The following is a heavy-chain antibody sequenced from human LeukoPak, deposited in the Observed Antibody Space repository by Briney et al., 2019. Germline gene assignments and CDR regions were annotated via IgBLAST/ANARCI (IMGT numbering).Heavy chain of an antibody. CDR3: ARGSGTSTHDAFDI. CDR2: IYYSGST. CDR1: GGSISGYY. V-gene: IGHV4-59*12. D-gene: IGHD2-2*01. J-gene: IGHJ3*02. Sequence: SETLSLTCTVSGGSISGYYWSWIRQPPGKGLEWIGYIYYSGSTNYNPSLKSRVTISLDTSKNQFSLKLNSVTAADTAVYYCARGSGTSTHDAFDIWGHGTMVTVSS.